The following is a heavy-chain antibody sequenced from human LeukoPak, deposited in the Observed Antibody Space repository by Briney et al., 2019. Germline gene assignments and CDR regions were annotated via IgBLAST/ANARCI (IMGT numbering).Heavy chain of an antibody. D-gene: IGHD3-3*01. J-gene: IGHJ4*02. CDR3: ATTRKSHYDFWSGYPAYYFDY. CDR2: VYSGST. CDR1: GGSISDYY. V-gene: IGHV4-59*12. Sequence: SETLSLTCTVSGGSISDYYWSWIRQHPGKGRECIGYVYSGSTSYSPSLKSRVSISVDTSKNQFSLKLSAVTAADTAVYYCATTRKSHYDFWSGYPAYYFDYWGQGTLVTVSS.